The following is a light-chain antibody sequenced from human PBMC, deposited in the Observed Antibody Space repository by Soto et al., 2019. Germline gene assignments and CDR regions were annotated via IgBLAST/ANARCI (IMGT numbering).Light chain of an antibody. V-gene: IGKV3D-20*02. CDR3: QQRSNWPPEIT. Sequence: EIVLTQSPGTLYLSPGDRATLSCRASQSVSSSYLAWYQQKPGQAPRLLIYDASNRATGVPARFSGSGSGTDFTLTVSSLEPEDFALYYCQQRSNWPPEITFGQGTRLEIK. CDR2: DAS. J-gene: IGKJ5*01. CDR1: QSVSSSY.